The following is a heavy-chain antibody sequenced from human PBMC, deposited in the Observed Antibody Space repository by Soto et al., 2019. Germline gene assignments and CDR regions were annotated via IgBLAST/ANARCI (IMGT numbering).Heavy chain of an antibody. D-gene: IGHD4-17*01. CDR1: GFTFSSYN. CDR2: ISSSSNYI. V-gene: IGHV3-21*02. J-gene: IGHJ4*02. Sequence: EVQLVESGGGLVKPGGSLRLSCTASGFTFSSYNMNWVRQAPGKGLEWVSSISSSSNYIYYADSMKGRFTISRDNAKNSLYPQMNSLSAEDTAVYYGARAHAYGDPPSFDYWGPGTLVTVSS. CDR3: ARAHAYGDPPSFDY.